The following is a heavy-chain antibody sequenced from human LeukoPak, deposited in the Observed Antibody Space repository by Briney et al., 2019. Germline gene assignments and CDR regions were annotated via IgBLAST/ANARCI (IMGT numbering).Heavy chain of an antibody. CDR3: AGGALAVGERFLEY. Sequence: GGSLRLSCAASGFSFSRYWMHWVRRAPGKGLVWVARLKYDGSDTSHADSVKGRFTISRDNAKNSLYLQMNSLRAEDTAVYYCAGGALAVGERFLEYWGQGTLVTVSS. CDR2: LKYDGSDT. D-gene: IGHD6-19*01. V-gene: IGHV3-74*01. J-gene: IGHJ4*02. CDR1: GFSFSRYW.